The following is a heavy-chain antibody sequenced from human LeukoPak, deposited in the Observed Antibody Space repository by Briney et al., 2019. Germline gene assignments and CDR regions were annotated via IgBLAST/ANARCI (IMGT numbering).Heavy chain of an antibody. Sequence: ESLRLSCAVSGFTFSSYSMRWGRQAPGRGLEWVSSISSSSSYIYYADSVKGRFTISRDNAKNSLYLQMISLSAEETAVYYGARDKSVAYYYDSTGYDAFDIWGQGTMVTVSS. J-gene: IGHJ3*02. CDR3: ARDKSVAYYYDSTGYDAFDI. CDR1: GFTFSSYS. CDR2: ISSSSSYI. V-gene: IGHV3-21*01. D-gene: IGHD3-22*01.